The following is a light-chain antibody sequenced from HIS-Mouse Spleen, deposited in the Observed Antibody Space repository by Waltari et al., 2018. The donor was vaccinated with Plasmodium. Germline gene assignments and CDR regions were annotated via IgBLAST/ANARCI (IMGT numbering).Light chain of an antibody. Sequence: EIVLTQSPATLSLSPGERATLSCRASQSVSSYLAWYQQKPGQAPRRLIYDASNGPTGIPARFSGSGSGTDFTLTSSSLEPEDFAVYYCQQRSNSFGGGTKVEIK. V-gene: IGKV3-11*01. J-gene: IGKJ4*01. CDR2: DAS. CDR1: QSVSSY. CDR3: QQRSNS.